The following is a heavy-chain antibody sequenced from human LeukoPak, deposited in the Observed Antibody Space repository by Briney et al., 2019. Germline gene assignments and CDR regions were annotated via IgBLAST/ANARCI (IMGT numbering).Heavy chain of an antibody. Sequence: GGSLRLSCAASGFTFSRYVMSWVRQAPGKGLEWVSTISGSGLRTNYADSVKGRFTISRDSSKNTLHLQMNSLRAEDTAVYYCAKDRLITMIVVVMGFDYWGQGTLVTVSS. V-gene: IGHV3-23*01. CDR3: AKDRLITMIVVVMGFDY. CDR2: ISGSGLRT. J-gene: IGHJ4*02. D-gene: IGHD3-22*01. CDR1: GFTFSRYV.